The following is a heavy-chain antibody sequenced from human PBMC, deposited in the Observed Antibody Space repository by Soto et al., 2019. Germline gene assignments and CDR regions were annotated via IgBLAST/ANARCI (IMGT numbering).Heavy chain of an antibody. V-gene: IGHV1-3*01. J-gene: IGHJ6*02. CDR1: GYTFTSYA. Sequence: GASVKVSCKASGYTFTSYAMHWVRQAPGQRLEWMGWINAGNGNTKYSQKFQGRVTITRDTSASTAYMELSSLRSEDTAVYYCAREIRRDYYYYYPLDVWGQGTTVTVSS. CDR3: AREIRRDYYYYYPLDV. CDR2: INAGNGNT.